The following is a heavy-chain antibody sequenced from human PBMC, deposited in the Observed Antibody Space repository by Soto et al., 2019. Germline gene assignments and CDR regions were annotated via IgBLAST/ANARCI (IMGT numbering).Heavy chain of an antibody. J-gene: IGHJ6*02. CDR3: ASVSTLVAPKYGKSAYFYALDV. D-gene: IGHD3-10*01. V-gene: IGHV4-61*01. CDR2: IYYSGTT. Sequence: SETLSLTSSVSGGSVSSGSYYWTWIRQPPGRGLEWIGYIYYSGTTDSNPSLKSRVTISMDTSKNQFSLNLQSVTAADTAVYYCASVSTLVAPKYGKSAYFYALDVWGPGTTVTVSS. CDR1: GGSVSSGSYY.